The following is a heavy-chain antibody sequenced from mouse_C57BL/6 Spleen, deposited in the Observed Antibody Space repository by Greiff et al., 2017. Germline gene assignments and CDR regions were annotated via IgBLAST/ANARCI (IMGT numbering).Heavy chain of an antibody. D-gene: IGHD1-1*01. CDR3: AKIYGSSSYWYFDV. CDR2: IWRGGST. Sequence: VQLQQSGPGLVQPSQSLSITCTVSGFSLTSYGVHWVRQSPGKGLEWLGVIWRGGSTDYNAAFMSRLSITKDNSKSQVFFKMNSLQADDTAIYYCAKIYGSSSYWYFDVWGTGTTVTVSS. CDR1: GFSLTSYG. V-gene: IGHV2-5*01. J-gene: IGHJ1*03.